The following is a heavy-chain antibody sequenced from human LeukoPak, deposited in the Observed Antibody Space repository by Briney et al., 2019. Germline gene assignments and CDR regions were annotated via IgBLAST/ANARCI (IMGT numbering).Heavy chain of an antibody. CDR2: ISAYNGNT. Sequence: ASVKVSCKASGYTFTSYGISWVRQAPGQGLEWMGWISAYNGNTNYAQKLQGRVTMTTDTSTSTAYMELRSLRSDDTAVYYCARVGDSYNYGQGFDYWGQGTLVTVSS. V-gene: IGHV1-18*01. CDR1: GYTFTSYG. J-gene: IGHJ4*02. CDR3: ARVGDSYNYGQGFDY. D-gene: IGHD5-24*01.